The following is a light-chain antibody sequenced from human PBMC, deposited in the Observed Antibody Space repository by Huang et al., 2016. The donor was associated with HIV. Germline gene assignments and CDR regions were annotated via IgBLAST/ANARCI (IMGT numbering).Light chain of an antibody. J-gene: IGKJ2*01. CDR1: QSVSIN. CDR3: QQHYYWPYT. Sequence: ETVMTQSPDTLSVSPGERVTLSCRASQSVSINLAWYQQKPGLPPRLLIYDSSTRATGVPVKFSGSGSGTEFTLTISSLQSEDFAVYFCQQHYYWPYTFDQGTRLEIK. CDR2: DSS. V-gene: IGKV3-15*01.